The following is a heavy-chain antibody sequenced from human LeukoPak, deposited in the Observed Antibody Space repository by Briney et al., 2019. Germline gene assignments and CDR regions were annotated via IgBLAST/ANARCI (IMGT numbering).Heavy chain of an antibody. CDR2: IYTSGST. CDR1: GGSISSGSYY. J-gene: IGHJ4*02. Sequence: SETLSLTCTVSGGSISSGSYYWSWIRQPAGKGLEWIGRIYTSGSTNYNPSLKSRVTISVDTSKNQFSLKLSSVTAADTAVYYCARGRQNYDFWSGYSSFDYWGQGTLVTVSS. D-gene: IGHD3-3*01. V-gene: IGHV4-61*02. CDR3: ARGRQNYDFWSGYSSFDY.